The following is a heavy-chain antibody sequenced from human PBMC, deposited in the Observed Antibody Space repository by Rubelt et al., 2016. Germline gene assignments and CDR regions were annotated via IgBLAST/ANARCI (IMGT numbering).Heavy chain of an antibody. CDR3: VRRLANSFDP. Sequence: QITLKESGPPLVKPTQTLTLTCTFSGFSLSTSGVGVGWIRQPPGKALEWIAIIYWDEDQRYRPSLKSRLTITKDTSKNQVVLTMTNMDPVYTATYYCVRRLANSFDPWGQVTLVNVSS. CDR2: IYWDEDQ. V-gene: IGHV2-5*02. J-gene: IGHJ5*02. CDR1: GFSLSTSGVG.